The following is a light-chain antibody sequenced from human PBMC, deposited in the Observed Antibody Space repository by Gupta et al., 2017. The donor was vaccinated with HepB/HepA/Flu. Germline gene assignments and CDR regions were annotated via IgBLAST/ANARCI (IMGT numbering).Light chain of an antibody. V-gene: IGKV3-20*01. CDR1: QSIRSNY. CDR2: GAS. Sequence: EIVFTQDPGTLSLSPGERATLSCRASQSIRSNYFAWYQQKPGQAPRLLIYGASIRAIGIPDRFSGSESGTDFTLTISRLKPADFPVNYCQQDDSSPLTFGGGTKVEIK. CDR3: QQDDSSPLT. J-gene: IGKJ4*01.